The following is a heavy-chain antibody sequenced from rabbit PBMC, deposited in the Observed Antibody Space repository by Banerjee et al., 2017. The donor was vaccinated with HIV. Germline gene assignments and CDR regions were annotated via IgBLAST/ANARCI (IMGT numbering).Heavy chain of an antibody. CDR1: GFSFSSSYW. D-gene: IGHD2-1*01. J-gene: IGHJ4*01. CDR2: IYAGSSGRT. V-gene: IGHV1S40*01. Sequence: QSLEESGGDPVKPGASLTLTCTASGFSFSSSYWICWVRQAPGKGLEWIACIYAGSSGRTYYASWAKGRFTISKTSSTTVTLQMTSLTAADTATYFCARDYGDNSAFNLWGPGTLVTVS. CDR3: ARDYGDNSAFNL.